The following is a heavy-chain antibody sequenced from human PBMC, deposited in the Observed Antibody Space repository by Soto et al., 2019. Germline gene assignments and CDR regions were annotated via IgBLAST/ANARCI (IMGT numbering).Heavy chain of an antibody. CDR1: GDCMWSWYY. Sequence: LTCGFCGDCMWSWYYAAWIRRPPGKGLECIGSIYHSGSTNYNPSLKSRVTISVDTSKNQFSLKLRSVTAADTAVYYCASRRGSTTFSQHRVNRTLVTVSP. V-gene: IGHV4-38-2*01. D-gene: IGHD1-7*01. CDR3: ASRRGSTTFSQH. CDR2: IYHSGST. J-gene: IGHJ1*01.